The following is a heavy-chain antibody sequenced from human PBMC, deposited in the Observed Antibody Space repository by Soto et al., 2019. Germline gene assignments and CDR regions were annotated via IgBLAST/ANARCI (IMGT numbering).Heavy chain of an antibody. V-gene: IGHV3-30*03. CDR2: ISLDEGSK. J-gene: IGHJ4*02. D-gene: IGHD2-15*01. CDR1: GFTFNRYG. Sequence: QVHLVESGGGVVQPGRSLRLSCAASGFTFNRYGMHWVRQAPGKGLEWVAVISLDEGSKYSADSVKCRFTISRDNSKNTQYLQMKSLRPEDTADYYCATIIRVEDGSGGYRGQGTLVTVSS. CDR3: ATIIRVEDGSGGY.